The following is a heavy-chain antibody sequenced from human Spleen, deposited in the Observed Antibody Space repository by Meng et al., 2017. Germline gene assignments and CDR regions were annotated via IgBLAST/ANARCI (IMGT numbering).Heavy chain of an antibody. CDR2: IKQDGSEK. CDR1: GFTFSTYW. Sequence: GESLKISCAASGFTFSTYWVNWVRQAPGKGLEWVANIKQDGSEKYYVDSVKGRFTISRDNAKNSLYLQMNSLRAEDTALYYCARESSDVADYSDSGSRSGVFDLWGQGTLVTVSS. J-gene: IGHJ4*01. V-gene: IGHV3-7*01. CDR3: ARESSDVADYSDSGSRSGVFDL. D-gene: IGHD3-10*01.